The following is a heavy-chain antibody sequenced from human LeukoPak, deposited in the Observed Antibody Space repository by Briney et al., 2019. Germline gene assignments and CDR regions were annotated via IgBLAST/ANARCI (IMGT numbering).Heavy chain of an antibody. CDR1: GFIFSSYG. Sequence: GGSLRLSCAASGFIFSSYGMNWVRQAPGKGLEWVSTISGSSGGTYYPDSVKGRFTISRDNPKNTLYLQMNSLRADDTAVYYCAKDSAVVPAAPYGMDVWGQGTTVTVSS. CDR2: ISGSSGGT. J-gene: IGHJ6*02. D-gene: IGHD2-2*01. V-gene: IGHV3-23*01. CDR3: AKDSAVVPAAPYGMDV.